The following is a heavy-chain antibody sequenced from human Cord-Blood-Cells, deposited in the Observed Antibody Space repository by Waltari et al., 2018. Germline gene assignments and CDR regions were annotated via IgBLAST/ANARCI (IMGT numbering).Heavy chain of an antibody. V-gene: IGHV3-30-3*01. CDR1: GFTFSSYA. CDR3: AHAIEYYYGMDV. CDR2: ISYDGSNK. J-gene: IGHJ6*02. Sequence: QVQLVESGGGVVQPGRSLRLSCAASGFTFSSYAMHWVRQAPGKGLEWVAVISYDGSNKYYADSVKGRFTISRDNSKNTLYLQMNSLRAEDTAVYYCAHAIEYYYGMDVWGQGTTVTVSS.